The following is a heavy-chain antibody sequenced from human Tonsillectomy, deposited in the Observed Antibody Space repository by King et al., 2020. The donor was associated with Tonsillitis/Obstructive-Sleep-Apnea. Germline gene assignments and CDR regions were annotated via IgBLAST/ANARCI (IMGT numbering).Heavy chain of an antibody. CDR1: GGSISSYF. V-gene: IGHV4-59*01. CDR3: ARGTGQQLGARQNYYYMDV. J-gene: IGHJ6*03. D-gene: IGHD6-13*01. CDR2: VHYSGST. Sequence: QLQESGPGLVKPSETLSLTCTVSGGSISSYFWTWLRQPPGKGLEWIGFVHYSGSTNYNPSLKSRVTISVDTSKNQFSLKLSSVTAADTAVYYCARGTGQQLGARQNYYYMDVWGKGTTVTGSS.